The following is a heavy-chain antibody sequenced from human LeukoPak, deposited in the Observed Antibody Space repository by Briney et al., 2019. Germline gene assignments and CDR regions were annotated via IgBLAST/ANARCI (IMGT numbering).Heavy chain of an antibody. CDR1: GGSISSSSSY. D-gene: IGHD4-23*01. J-gene: IGHJ6*03. CDR3: ARVADYGGNGGYYYYYYYMDV. V-gene: IGHV4-39*01. CDR2: IYYSGSS. Sequence: SETLSLTCSVSGGSISSSSSYWGWIRQPPGKGLEWIGSIYYSGSSFDNPALKSRVTISVDTSKNQFSLKLSSVTAADTAVYYCARVADYGGNGGYYYYYYYMDVWGKGTTVTVSS.